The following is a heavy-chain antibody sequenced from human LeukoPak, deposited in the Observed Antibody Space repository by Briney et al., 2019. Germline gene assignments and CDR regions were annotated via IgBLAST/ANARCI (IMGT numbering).Heavy chain of an antibody. Sequence: ASVKVSYKASGYTFTSYDINWVRQATGQGLEWMGWMNPNSGNTGYAQKFQGRVTMTRNTSISTAYMELSSLRSEDTAVYYCARFTVTMYELKTSFDYWGQGTLVTVSS. CDR3: ARFTVTMYELKTSFDY. V-gene: IGHV1-8*01. D-gene: IGHD4-17*01. CDR1: GYTFTSYD. J-gene: IGHJ4*02. CDR2: MNPNSGNT.